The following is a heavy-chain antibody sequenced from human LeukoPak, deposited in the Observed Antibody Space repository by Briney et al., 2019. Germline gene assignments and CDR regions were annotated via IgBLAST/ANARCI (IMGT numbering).Heavy chain of an antibody. V-gene: IGHV3-15*01. Sequence: ETLSLTCTVSGGSISNYYWGWIRQAPGKGLEWVGRIKSKVNGETTDYGAPVKGRFTISRDDSRNMLYLQMNSLRAEDTAIYYCATYRQVLLPFESWGQGTLVTVSS. CDR3: ATYRQVLLPFES. J-gene: IGHJ4*02. CDR2: IKSKVNGETT. D-gene: IGHD2-8*02. CDR1: GGSISNYY.